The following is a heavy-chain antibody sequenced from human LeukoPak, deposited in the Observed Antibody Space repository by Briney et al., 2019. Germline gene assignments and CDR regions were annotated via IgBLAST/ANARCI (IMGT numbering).Heavy chain of an antibody. J-gene: IGHJ4*02. Sequence: PSETLSLTCTVSGGSISSYYCSWIRQPPGKGREWIGYIYYSGSTNYNPSLKSRVTISVDTSKNQFSLKLSSVTAADTAVYYCARGDRAAATDYWGQGTLVTVSS. CDR1: GGSISSYY. CDR3: ARGDRAAATDY. CDR2: IYYSGST. D-gene: IGHD6-13*01. V-gene: IGHV4-59*01.